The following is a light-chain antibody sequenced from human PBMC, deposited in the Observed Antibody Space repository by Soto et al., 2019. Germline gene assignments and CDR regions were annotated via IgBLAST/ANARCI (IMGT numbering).Light chain of an antibody. CDR3: QQYGGSPRT. V-gene: IGKV3-20*01. CDR2: GAS. J-gene: IGKJ1*01. CDR1: QSVGTS. Sequence: EVVLTQSPVTLSLSPGERGTLSCRASQSVGTSLAWYQQKPGQAPRLLIYGASNRATGIPDRFSGSGSGTDFTLTISKLEPEDFAVYRCQQYGGSPRTFGQGTKVDI.